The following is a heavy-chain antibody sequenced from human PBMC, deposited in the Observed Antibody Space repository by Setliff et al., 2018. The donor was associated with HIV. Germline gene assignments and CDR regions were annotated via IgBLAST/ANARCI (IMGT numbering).Heavy chain of an antibody. CDR1: GGSISSGGYY. J-gene: IGHJ3*02. CDR2: IYYSGRT. Sequence: SETLSLTCTVSGGSISSGGYYWSWIRQYPGEGLEWIGYIYYSGRTYYNPSLKSRVTISVDTSKNQFSLKLSSVTAADTAVYYCARGWAYYYDSGPYTFDIWGQGTMVTVSS. V-gene: IGHV4-31*03. D-gene: IGHD3-10*01. CDR3: ARGWAYYYDSGPYTFDI.